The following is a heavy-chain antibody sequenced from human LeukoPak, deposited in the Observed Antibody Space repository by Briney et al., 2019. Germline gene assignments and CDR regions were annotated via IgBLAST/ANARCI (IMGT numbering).Heavy chain of an antibody. CDR1: GYTFTGYY. J-gene: IGHJ5*02. V-gene: IGHV1-2*02. Sequence: GASVKVSCKASGYTFTGYYLHWVRQAPGQGLEWMGWISPDSGGTDYAQKFQGRVTMTRDTSISTAYMELSRLTSDDTAVYYCARDYYGSGNNWFDPWGQGTLVTLSS. CDR2: ISPDSGGT. D-gene: IGHD3-10*01. CDR3: ARDYYGSGNNWFDP.